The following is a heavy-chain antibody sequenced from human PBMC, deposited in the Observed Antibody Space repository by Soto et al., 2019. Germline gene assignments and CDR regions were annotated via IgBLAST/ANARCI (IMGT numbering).Heavy chain of an antibody. D-gene: IGHD5-12*01. CDR3: AKDGRNGYNLFY. V-gene: IGHV4-4*02. Sequence: QVQLQESGPGVVKPSGTLSLTCAVSGDSISSGGWWSWVRQPPGKGLEWIGEIYHSGSTNYNPSVKSRVSISVDKSKNHFSLNLNSVNAADTAIYYCAKDGRNGYNLFYWGQGTRVTVSS. CDR1: GDSISSGGW. J-gene: IGHJ4*02. CDR2: IYHSGST.